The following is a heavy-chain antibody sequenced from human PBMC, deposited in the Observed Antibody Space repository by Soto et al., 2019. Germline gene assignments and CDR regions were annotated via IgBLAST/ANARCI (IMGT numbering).Heavy chain of an antibody. CDR2: ISSSSSYI. Sequence: EVQLVESGGGLVKPGGSLRLSCAASGFTFSSYSMNWVRQAPGKGLEWVSSISSSSSYIYYADSVKGRFTISRDNAKNSLYLQMNSLRAEDTAVYYCARVGGKSITLYYYYMDVWGKGTTVTVSS. D-gene: IGHD3-10*01. CDR1: GFTFSSYS. J-gene: IGHJ6*03. CDR3: ARVGGKSITLYYYYMDV. V-gene: IGHV3-21*01.